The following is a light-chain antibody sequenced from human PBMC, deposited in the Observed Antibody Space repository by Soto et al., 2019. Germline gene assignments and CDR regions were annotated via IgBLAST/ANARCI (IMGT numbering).Light chain of an antibody. J-gene: IGLJ2*01. Sequence: QPVLTQSPSASASRGASVKLTCTLTSGHSTYAIAWLQQQPEKGPRSLMKLNSDGSHSKGSGIPDLFSGSASGAGRYLTISGRQPEDEADFYCQAWCTGIVVFGGGTKVTVL. CDR2: LNSDGSH. V-gene: IGLV4-69*01. CDR3: QAWCTGIVV. CDR1: SGHSTYA.